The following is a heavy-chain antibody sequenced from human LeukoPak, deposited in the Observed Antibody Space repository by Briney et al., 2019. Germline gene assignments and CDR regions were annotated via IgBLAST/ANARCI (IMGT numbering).Heavy chain of an antibody. Sequence: SETLSLTCAVYGGSFSGYYWSWIRQPPGKGLEWIGEINHSGSTNYNPSLKSRVTISVDTSKNQFSLKLSSVTAADTAVYYCARGPSMVTTDSGVDYWGQGTLVTVSS. V-gene: IGHV4-34*01. J-gene: IGHJ4*02. D-gene: IGHD4-17*01. CDR3: ARGPSMVTTDSGVDY. CDR1: GGSFSGYY. CDR2: INHSGST.